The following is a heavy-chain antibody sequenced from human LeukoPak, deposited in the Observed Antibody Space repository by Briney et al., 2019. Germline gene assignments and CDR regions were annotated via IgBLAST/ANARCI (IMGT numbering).Heavy chain of an antibody. D-gene: IGHD3-3*01. CDR1: GGTFANYA. J-gene: IGHJ4*02. V-gene: IGHV1-69*13. CDR3: AKGHDDFRQSDY. Sequence: SVKVSCQASGGTFANYAISWVRKAPGQGLEWMGGIIPIFGTGDSAQKFQGRLTITADESTRTTYMELSSLRSEDTAVYYCAKGHDDFRQSDYWGQGTLITVSS. CDR2: IIPIFGTG.